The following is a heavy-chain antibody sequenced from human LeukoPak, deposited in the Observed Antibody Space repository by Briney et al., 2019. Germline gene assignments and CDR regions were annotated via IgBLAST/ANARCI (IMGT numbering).Heavy chain of an antibody. CDR3: ARDRDGSSSWYSECFLH. CDR2: ISSSSSYI. Sequence: GGSLRLSCAASGFIFSSYNMNWVRQAPGKGLEWVSSISSSSSYIYYADSVKGRFIISRDNAKNSLYLQMNSLRVEDTAVYYCARDRDGSSSWYSECFLHWGQGTLVTVSS. J-gene: IGHJ1*01. CDR1: GFIFSSYN. D-gene: IGHD6-13*01. V-gene: IGHV3-21*01.